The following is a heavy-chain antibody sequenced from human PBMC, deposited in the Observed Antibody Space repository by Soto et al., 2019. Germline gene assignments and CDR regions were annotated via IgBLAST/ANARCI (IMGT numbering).Heavy chain of an antibody. CDR1: GGSISSNNYY. CDR3: ASLTMLSYFGY. CDR2: IYYSGST. D-gene: IGHD3-16*01. Sequence: PSETLSLTCTVSGGSISSNNYYWGWIRQPPGKGLEWIGSIYYSGSTYYNPSLKSRVTISVDTSKNQSSLKLSSVTAADTAVDFCASLTMLSYFGYSGKGTLVTVAS. J-gene: IGHJ4*02. V-gene: IGHV4-39*01.